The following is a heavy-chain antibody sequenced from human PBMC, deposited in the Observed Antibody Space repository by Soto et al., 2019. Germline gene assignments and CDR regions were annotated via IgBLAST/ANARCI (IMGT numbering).Heavy chain of an antibody. D-gene: IGHD5-18*01. J-gene: IGHJ3*02. CDR1: GFTFSSYA. V-gene: IGHV3-23*01. CDR2: ISGSGGST. Sequence: LGLSCAASGFTFSSYAMSWVRQAPGKGLEWVSAISGSGGSTYYADSVKGRFTISRDDSKNTLYLQMNSLRAEDTAVYYCAKDQIVSYGPYDAFDIWGQGTMVTVSS. CDR3: AKDQIVSYGPYDAFDI.